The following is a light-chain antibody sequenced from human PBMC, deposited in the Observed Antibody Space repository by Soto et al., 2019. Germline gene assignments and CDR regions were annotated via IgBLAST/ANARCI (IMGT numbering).Light chain of an antibody. CDR1: QSISNNY. CDR3: QQYGTIPWT. CDR2: GAS. Sequence: EIVLTQSPGTLSLSPGERATLSCSASQSISNNYLAWYHQKPGRATRLVNYGASSRATGIPDSFIASGSGTDFTLTISRLEPDDFAVYYCQQYGTIPWTFGQGT. J-gene: IGKJ1*01. V-gene: IGKV3-20*01.